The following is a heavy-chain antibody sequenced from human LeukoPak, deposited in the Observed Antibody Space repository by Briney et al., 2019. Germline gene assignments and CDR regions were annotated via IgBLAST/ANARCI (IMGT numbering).Heavy chain of an antibody. J-gene: IGHJ4*02. CDR1: GGSFSGYY. CDR2: INHSGST. V-gene: IGHV4-34*01. D-gene: IGHD6-19*01. Sequence: PSETLSLTCAVYGGSFSGYYWSWIRQPPGKGLEWIGEINHSGSTNYNPSLKSRVTISVDMSKNQFSLKLSSVTAADTAVYYCAREGGLIAVANYFDYWGQGTLVTVSS. CDR3: AREGGLIAVANYFDY.